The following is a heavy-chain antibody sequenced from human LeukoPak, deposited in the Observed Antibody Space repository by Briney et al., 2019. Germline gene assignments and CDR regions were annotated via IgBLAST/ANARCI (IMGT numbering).Heavy chain of an antibody. D-gene: IGHD3-9*01. CDR2: ISGSSITI. CDR1: GFTFSSYS. J-gene: IGHJ5*02. V-gene: IGHV3-48*01. CDR3: ATSAGAGYYS. Sequence: GGFLRLSCAASGFTFSSYSMNWVRQAPGKGLEWVSYISGSSITIYYADSVKGRFTISRDNAKNSLYLQMSSLRAEDTAVYYCATSAGAGYYSWGQGTLVTVSS.